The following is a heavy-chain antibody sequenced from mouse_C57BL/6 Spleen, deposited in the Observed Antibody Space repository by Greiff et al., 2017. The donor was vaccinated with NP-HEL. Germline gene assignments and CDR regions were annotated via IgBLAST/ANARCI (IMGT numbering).Heavy chain of an antibody. J-gene: IGHJ4*01. CDR1: GYTFTSYW. CDR3: ARRGYYGSFYAMDY. D-gene: IGHD1-1*01. CDR2: IDPSDSYT. V-gene: IGHV1-69*01. Sequence: QVQLKQPGAELVMPGASVKLSCKASGYTFTSYWMHWVKQRPGQGLEWIGEIDPSDSYTNYNQKFKGKSTLTVDKSSSTAYMQLSSLTSEDSAVYYCARRGYYGSFYAMDYWGQGTSVTVSS.